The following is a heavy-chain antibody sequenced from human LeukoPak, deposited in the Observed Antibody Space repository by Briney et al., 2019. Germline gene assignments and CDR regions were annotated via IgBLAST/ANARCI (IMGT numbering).Heavy chain of an antibody. V-gene: IGHV4-38-2*02. CDR3: ARVLSVAGPIDY. CDR1: GYSISSGYY. Sequence: PSETLSLTCTVSGYSISSGYYWGWIRQPPGEGLEWIGSIYHSGSTYYNPSLKSRVTISVDTSKNQFSLKLSSVTAADTAVYYCARVLSVAGPIDYWGQGTLVTVSS. J-gene: IGHJ4*02. D-gene: IGHD6-19*01. CDR2: IYHSGST.